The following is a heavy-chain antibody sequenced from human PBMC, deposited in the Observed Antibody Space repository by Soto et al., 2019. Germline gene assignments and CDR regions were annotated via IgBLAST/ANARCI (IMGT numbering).Heavy chain of an antibody. V-gene: IGHV3-23*01. CDR2: ISGSGGST. CDR3: AKSELLPNWFDP. Sequence: PGWSLRLSCAASGFTFSSYAMSWVRQAPGKGLEWVSAISGSGGSTYYADSVKGRFTISRDNSKNTLYLQMNSLRAEDTAVYYCAKSELLPNWFDPWGQGTLVTVSS. D-gene: IGHD3-22*01. CDR1: GFTFSSYA. J-gene: IGHJ5*02.